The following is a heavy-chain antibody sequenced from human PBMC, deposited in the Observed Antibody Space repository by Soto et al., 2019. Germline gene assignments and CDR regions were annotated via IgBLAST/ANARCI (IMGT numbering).Heavy chain of an antibody. D-gene: IGHD6-19*01. CDR3: VRVKGGGWLNGFDP. J-gene: IGHJ5*02. Sequence: VASVKVSCKASGYTFNSYGISWARQAPGQGLEWMGWISAYNGNTNYAQKLQGRVTMTTDTSTSTAYMELRSLRSDDTAVYYCVRVKGGGWLNGFDPWGQGTPVTVSS. CDR2: ISAYNGNT. CDR1: GYTFNSYG. V-gene: IGHV1-18*01.